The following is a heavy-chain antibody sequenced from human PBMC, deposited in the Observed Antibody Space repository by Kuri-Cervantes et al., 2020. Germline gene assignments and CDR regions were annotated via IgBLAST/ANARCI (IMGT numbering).Heavy chain of an antibody. CDR3: ARIVGATRFFGY. V-gene: IGHV3-66*01. Sequence: LSLTCAASGFTVSSNYMSWVRQAPGKGLEWVSVIYSGGSTYYADSVKGRFTISRDNSKNTLYLQMNSLRAEDTAVYYCARIVGATRFFGYWGQGTLVTVSS. CDR2: IYSGGST. D-gene: IGHD1-26*01. CDR1: GFTVSSNY. J-gene: IGHJ4*02.